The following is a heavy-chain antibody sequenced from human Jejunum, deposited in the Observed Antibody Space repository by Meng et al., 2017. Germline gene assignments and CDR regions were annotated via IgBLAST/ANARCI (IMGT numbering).Heavy chain of an antibody. CDR3: AKYGDPSGYFDY. Sequence: GESLKISCVASGFTFRSYAMSWVRQAPGKGLEWVSTISGTSGDTYYADSMKGRFSISRDNSKNTLYLQLNSLRGDDTAVYYCAKYGDPSGYFDYWGQGTLVTVSS. J-gene: IGHJ4*02. CDR2: ISGTSGDT. CDR1: GFTFRSYA. V-gene: IGHV3-23*01. D-gene: IGHD4-17*01.